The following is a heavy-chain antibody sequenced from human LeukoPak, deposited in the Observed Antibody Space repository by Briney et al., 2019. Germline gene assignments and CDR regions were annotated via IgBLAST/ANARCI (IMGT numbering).Heavy chain of an antibody. CDR1: GYIFTSYW. J-gene: IGHJ3*02. D-gene: IGHD4-17*01. CDR2: IYPGDSDT. Sequence: GESLKISCKGSGYIFTSYWIGWVRQLPGKGLEWMGIIYPGDSDTRYSPSFQGQVTISADKSISTAYLQWSSLKASDTAMYYCASPTTVTTIAFDIWGQGTMVTVSS. V-gene: IGHV5-51*01. CDR3: ASPTTVTTIAFDI.